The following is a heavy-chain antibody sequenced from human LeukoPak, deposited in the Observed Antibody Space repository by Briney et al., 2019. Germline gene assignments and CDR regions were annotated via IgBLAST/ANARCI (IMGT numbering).Heavy chain of an antibody. Sequence: GGSLRLSCAASGFTFSSYGMHWVRQAPGKGLVWVAVIANDGRDKKYADSVQGRFTISRDNSKNTLYLQMNSLRAEDTAVYYCAKDRKLGPADYYFDFWGQGTLVTVAS. CDR2: IANDGRDK. V-gene: IGHV3-30*18. J-gene: IGHJ4*02. CDR1: GFTFSSYG. CDR3: AKDRKLGPADYYFDF. D-gene: IGHD7-27*01.